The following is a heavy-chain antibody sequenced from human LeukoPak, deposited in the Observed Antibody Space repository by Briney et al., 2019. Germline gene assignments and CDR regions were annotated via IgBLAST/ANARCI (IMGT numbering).Heavy chain of an antibody. D-gene: IGHD1-14*01. Sequence: GGSLRLSCAASGFTFTKYWMTWVRQAPGKGLEWVGNIKQDGSDKNYMDSVKGRFTISRDNTRNSVYLQMSSLRAEDTAVYYCAKEVWGPEYWGQGTLVTVSS. CDR3: AKEVWGPEY. V-gene: IGHV3-7*01. J-gene: IGHJ4*02. CDR2: IKQDGSDK. CDR1: GFTFTKYW.